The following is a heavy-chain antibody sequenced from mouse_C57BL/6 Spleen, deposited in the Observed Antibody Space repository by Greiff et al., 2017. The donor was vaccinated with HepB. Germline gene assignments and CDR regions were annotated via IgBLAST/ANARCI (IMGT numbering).Heavy chain of an antibody. CDR3: TRGNGGSWFAY. CDR2: ISSGGDYT. Sequence: EVQLVESGAGLVKPGGSLKLSCAASGFTFSSYAMSWVRQTPEKRLEWVAYISSGGDYTYYADTVKGRVTISRDNARNTLYLQMSSLKSEDTAMYYCTRGNGGSWFAYWGQGTLVTVSA. J-gene: IGHJ3*01. CDR1: GFTFSSYA. V-gene: IGHV5-9-1*02. D-gene: IGHD1-1*02.